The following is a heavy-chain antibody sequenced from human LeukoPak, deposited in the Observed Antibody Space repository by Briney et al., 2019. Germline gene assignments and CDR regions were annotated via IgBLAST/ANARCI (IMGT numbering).Heavy chain of an antibody. V-gene: IGHV3-30-3*01. CDR3: ARMTHTKILYGYYYGMDV. D-gene: IGHD2-8*01. CDR2: ISYDGSNK. Sequence: PGGSLRLSCAASGFTFSSYAMHWVRQAPGKGLEWVAVISYDGSNKYYADSVKGRFTISRDNSKNTLYLQMNSLRAEDTAVYYCARMTHTKILYGYYYGMDVWGQGTTVTVSS. CDR1: GFTFSSYA. J-gene: IGHJ6*02.